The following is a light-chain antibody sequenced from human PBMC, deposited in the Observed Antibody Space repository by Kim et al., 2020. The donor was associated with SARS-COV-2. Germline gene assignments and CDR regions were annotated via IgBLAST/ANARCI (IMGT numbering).Light chain of an antibody. CDR3: HQYYPFTWT. Sequence: ATISCRSSQSVLHSANNYNYLAWYQQKPGQPPKLLIYWASIRESGVPDRFSGSGSGTDFTLTISSLQAEDVAVYYCHQYYPFTWTFGQGTKVDIK. V-gene: IGKV4-1*01. J-gene: IGKJ1*01. CDR1: QSVLHSANNYNY. CDR2: WAS.